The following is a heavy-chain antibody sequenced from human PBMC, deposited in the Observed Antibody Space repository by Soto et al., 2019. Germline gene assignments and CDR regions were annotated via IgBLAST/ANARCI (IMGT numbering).Heavy chain of an antibody. CDR3: ARGPPDSIAAAATGWFDP. CDR2: TYYRSKWYN. D-gene: IGHD6-13*01. CDR1: GDSVSSNSAA. Sequence: QSQTLSLTCAISGDSVSSNSAAWNWIRQSPSRGLEWLGRTYYRSKWYNDYAVSVKSRITINPDTSKNQFSLQLNSVTPEDTAVYYCARGPPDSIAAAATGWFDPWGQGTLVTVSS. J-gene: IGHJ5*02. V-gene: IGHV6-1*01.